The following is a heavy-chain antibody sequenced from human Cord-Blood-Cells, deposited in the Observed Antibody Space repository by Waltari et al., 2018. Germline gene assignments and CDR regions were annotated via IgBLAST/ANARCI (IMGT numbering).Heavy chain of an antibody. CDR3: TNWFDAFDI. V-gene: IGHV1-69*09. Sequence: QVQLVQSGAEVKKPGSSVKDSCKAHGGTFRSYAISWVRQAPGQGLEWMGRIIPILGIANYAQKFQGRVTITADKSTSTAYMELSSLRSEDTAVYYCTNWFDAFDIWGQGTMVTVSS. CDR2: IIPILGIA. J-gene: IGHJ3*02. CDR1: GGTFRSYA. D-gene: IGHD7-27*01.